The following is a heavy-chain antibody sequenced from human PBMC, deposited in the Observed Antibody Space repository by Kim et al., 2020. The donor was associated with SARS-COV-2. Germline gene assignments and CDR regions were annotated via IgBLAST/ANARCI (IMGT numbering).Heavy chain of an antibody. J-gene: IGHJ3*02. CDR3: VRDHWGGAFDI. CDR1: GFTFSAYD. CDR2: ITKSSSTI. Sequence: GGSLRLSCATSGFTFSAYDMNWVRRAPGKGLEWLSFITKSSSTIYYADSVKGRFTISRDNAKNSLYLQMNSLRDEDTALYYCVRDHWGGAFDILGQGTMV. V-gene: IGHV3-48*02. D-gene: IGHD3-16*01.